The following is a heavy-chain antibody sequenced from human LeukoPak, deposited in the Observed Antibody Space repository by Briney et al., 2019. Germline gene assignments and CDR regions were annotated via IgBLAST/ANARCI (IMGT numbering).Heavy chain of an antibody. CDR3: ARGALGLTYSSSLYLGYHGLDV. CDR2: IYSSGNT. CDR1: GGSVSSGSYY. D-gene: IGHD6-13*01. Sequence: PSETLSLTCTVSGGSVSSGSYYWSWVRQPPGRGLEWLGYIYSSGNTNYNPSVKSRITISVDTSNNQFSLKLTSVTAADTAVYYCARGALGLTYSSSLYLGYHGLDVWGQGTTVIVSS. V-gene: IGHV4-61*01. J-gene: IGHJ6*02.